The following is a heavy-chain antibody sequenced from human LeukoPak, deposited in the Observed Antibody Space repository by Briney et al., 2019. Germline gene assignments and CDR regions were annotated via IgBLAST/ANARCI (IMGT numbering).Heavy chain of an antibody. D-gene: IGHD3-22*01. CDR2: IYYSGST. CDR3: ARGVVADDY. Sequence: SETLSLTCTVSGGSISSYYWSWIRQPPGKGLEWIGYIYYSGSTNYNPSLKSRVTISVDTSKNQFSLKLSSVTAADTAVYYCARGVVADDYRGQGTLVTVSS. V-gene: IGHV4-59*01. CDR1: GGSISSYY. J-gene: IGHJ4*02.